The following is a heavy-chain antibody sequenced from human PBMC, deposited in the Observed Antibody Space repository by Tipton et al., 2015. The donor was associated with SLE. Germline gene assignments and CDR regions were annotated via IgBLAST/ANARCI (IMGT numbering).Heavy chain of an antibody. Sequence: TLSLTCTVSGGSISSFCWSWIRQPPGKGLEWIGYIYYSGSTNYNPSLTSRVTISVDTSKNQFSLKLSSVTAADTAVYYCARANGDYVQDYWGQGTLVTISS. CDR2: IYYSGST. CDR1: GGSISSFC. D-gene: IGHD4-17*01. V-gene: IGHV4-59*01. J-gene: IGHJ4*02. CDR3: ARANGDYVQDY.